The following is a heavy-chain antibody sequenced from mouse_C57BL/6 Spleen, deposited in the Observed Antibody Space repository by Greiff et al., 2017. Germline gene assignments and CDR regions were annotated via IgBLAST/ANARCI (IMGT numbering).Heavy chain of an antibody. CDR2: IYPRSGNT. D-gene: IGHD1-1*01. CDR1: GYTFTSYG. Sequence: QVQLQQSGAELARPGASVKLSCKASGYTFTSYGISWVKQRTGQGLEWIGEIYPRSGNTYYNEKFKGKATLTADKSSSTAYMELRSLTSEDSAVXFCARGSYGSSYGYFDVWGTGTTVTVSS. J-gene: IGHJ1*03. CDR3: ARGSYGSSYGYFDV. V-gene: IGHV1-81*01.